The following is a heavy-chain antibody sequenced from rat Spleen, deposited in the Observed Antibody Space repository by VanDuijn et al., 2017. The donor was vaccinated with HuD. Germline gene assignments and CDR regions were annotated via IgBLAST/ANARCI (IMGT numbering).Heavy chain of an antibody. CDR3: ARGGVPGYNYGWFAY. V-gene: IGHV5S13*01. Sequence: EVQLVASGGGLVQPGRSLKLACAASGFTFSNYDMAWVRQVPTKGLEWIASISTGGDNTYYRDSVKGRFTASRDDAKNTLYLQMESLRSEDTATYYCARGGVPGYNYGWFAYWGQGTLVTVSS. CDR1: GFTFSNYD. CDR2: ISTGGDNT. J-gene: IGHJ3*01. D-gene: IGHD1-4*01.